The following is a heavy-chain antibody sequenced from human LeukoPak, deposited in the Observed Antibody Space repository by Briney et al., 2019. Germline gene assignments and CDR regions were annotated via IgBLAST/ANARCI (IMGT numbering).Heavy chain of an antibody. CDR1: GYTFTGYY. D-gene: IGHD3-10*01. CDR3: ARTGFLWFRESPGDY. Sequence: ASVKVSCKASGYTFTGYYMHWVRQAPGQGLEWMGRINPNSGGTNYAQKFQGRVTMTRDTSISTAYMELSRLRSDDTAVYYCARTGFLWFRESPGDYWGQGTLVTVSS. J-gene: IGHJ4*02. V-gene: IGHV1-2*06. CDR2: INPNSGGT.